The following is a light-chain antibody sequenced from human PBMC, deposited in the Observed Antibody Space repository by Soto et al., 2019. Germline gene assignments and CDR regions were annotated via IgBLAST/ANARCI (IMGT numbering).Light chain of an antibody. CDR1: SSDVGAYNY. Sequence: QSALTQPASVSGSPGQSITISCTGTSSDVGAYNYVSWYQQHPGKAPKLMIYEVSNRPSGVSNRFSGSKSANTASLTISGLQAEDEADYYCSSYTSSRTGLFGGGTKVTVL. CDR2: EVS. J-gene: IGLJ3*02. CDR3: SSYTSSRTGL. V-gene: IGLV2-14*03.